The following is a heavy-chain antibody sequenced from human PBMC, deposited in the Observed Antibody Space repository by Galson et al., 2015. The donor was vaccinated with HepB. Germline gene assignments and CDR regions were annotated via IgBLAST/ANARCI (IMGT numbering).Heavy chain of an antibody. CDR2: IDPSDSYT. CDR1: GYSFTSYW. V-gene: IGHV5-10-1*01. D-gene: IGHD6-6*01. J-gene: IGHJ6*02. Sequence: QSGAEVKKPGESLRISCKGSGYSFTSYWISWVRQMPGKGLEWMGRIDPSDSYTNYSPSFQGHVTISADKSISTAYLQWSSLKASDTAMYYCAGSYSSSSSYYYYGMDVWGQGTTVTVSS. CDR3: AGSYSSSSSYYYYGMDV.